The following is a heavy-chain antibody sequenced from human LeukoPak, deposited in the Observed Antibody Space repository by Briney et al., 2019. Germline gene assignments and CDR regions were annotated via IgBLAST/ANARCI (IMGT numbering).Heavy chain of an antibody. J-gene: IGHJ4*02. CDR2: ISYDGSNK. CDR1: GFTFSSYA. CDR3: ARDTDTGPDDY. Sequence: GRSLRLSCAASGFTFSSYAMHWVRQAPGKGLEWVAVISYDGSNKYYADSVKGRFTISRDNSKNTLYLQMNSLRAEDTAVYYCARDTDTGPDDYWGQGTLVTVSS. V-gene: IGHV3-30-3*01.